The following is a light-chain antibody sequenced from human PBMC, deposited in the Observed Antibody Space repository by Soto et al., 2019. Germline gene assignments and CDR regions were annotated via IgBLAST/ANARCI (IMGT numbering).Light chain of an antibody. CDR1: SSNFGAGYD. CDR3: QSFDSSLSTWV. J-gene: IGLJ3*02. CDR2: GNN. Sequence: QSVLTQPPSVSGAPGQGVTISCSGSSSNFGAGYDVHWYQQLPGTAPKLFIYGNNNQPSGVPYRFSGSKSGTSASLAITGLQAEDEADYYCQSFDSSLSTWVFGGGTQLTVL. V-gene: IGLV1-40*01.